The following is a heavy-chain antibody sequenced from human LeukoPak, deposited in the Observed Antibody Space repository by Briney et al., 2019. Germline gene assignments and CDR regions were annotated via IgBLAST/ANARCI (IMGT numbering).Heavy chain of an antibody. J-gene: IGHJ4*02. V-gene: IGHV3-66*02. CDR1: GFTVSSSY. Sequence: PGGSLRLSCAASGFTVSSSYMSWVRQAPGKGLEWVSVIYSGGSTYYADSLKGRFTISRDISKNTLYLRMNSLRAEDTAVYYCARDCGSSWYGGCFGYWGQGTLVTVSS. CDR3: ARDCGSSWYGGCFGY. D-gene: IGHD6-19*01. CDR2: IYSGGST.